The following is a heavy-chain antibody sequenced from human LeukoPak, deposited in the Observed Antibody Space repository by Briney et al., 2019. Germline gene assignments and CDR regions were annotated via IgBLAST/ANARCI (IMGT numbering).Heavy chain of an antibody. D-gene: IGHD2-15*01. CDR2: INHSGST. CDR3: ARGGLGGYYYYCYMDV. CDR1: GGSFSGYY. V-gene: IGHV4-34*01. J-gene: IGHJ6*03. Sequence: SETLSLTCAVYGGSFSGYYWSWIRQPPGEGLEWIGEINHSGSTNYNPSLKSRVTISVDTSKNQFSLKLSSVTAADTAVYYCARGGLGGYYYYCYMDVWGKGTTVTVSS.